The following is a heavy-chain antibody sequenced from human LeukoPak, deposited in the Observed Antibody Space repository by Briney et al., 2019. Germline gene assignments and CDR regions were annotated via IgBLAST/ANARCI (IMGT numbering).Heavy chain of an antibody. CDR2: INPNTGAT. CDR1: GYTFTGYD. V-gene: IGHV1-2*02. D-gene: IGHD6-19*01. CDR3: ARDRVGSGSPRPWYFEF. J-gene: IGHJ4*02. Sequence: ASVKVSCKPSGYTFTGYDLHWVRQAPGQGLEWMGWINPNTGATIYAEKFQGRVTMTRYTSIYTAYMEMRSLGSDDTAVYYCARDRVGSGSPRPWYFEFWGQGTLITVSS.